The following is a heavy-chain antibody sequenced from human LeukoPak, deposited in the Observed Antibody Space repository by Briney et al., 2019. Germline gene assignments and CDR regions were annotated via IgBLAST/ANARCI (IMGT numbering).Heavy chain of an antibody. CDR1: GFTFSSHG. J-gene: IGHJ4*02. V-gene: IGHV3-33*01. D-gene: IGHD1-20*01. CDR3: ARLTGEALDY. CDR2: IWYDGSKK. Sequence: GGSLRLSCAASGFTFSSHGMHWVRQAPGKGLEWVAVIWYDGSKKYYADSVTGRFTISRDNSKNALSLQMNSLRAEDTAVYYCARLTGEALDYWGQGTLATVSS.